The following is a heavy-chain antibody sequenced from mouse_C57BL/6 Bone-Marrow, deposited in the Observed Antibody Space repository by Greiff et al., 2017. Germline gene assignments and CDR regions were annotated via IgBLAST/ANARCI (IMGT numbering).Heavy chain of an antibody. CDR3: ARYLLCAPDWYVDV. J-gene: IGHJ1*03. CDR2: IDPSDSYT. V-gene: IGHV1-69*01. D-gene: IGHD2-1*01. Sequence: VQLQQPGAELVMPGASVKLSCKASGYTFTSYWMHWVKQRPGQGLEWIGEIDPSDSYTNYNQKFKGKSTLTVDKSSSTAYMQLSSLTSEDSAVYYFARYLLCAPDWYVDVWGTGTTVTVSA. CDR1: GYTFTSYW.